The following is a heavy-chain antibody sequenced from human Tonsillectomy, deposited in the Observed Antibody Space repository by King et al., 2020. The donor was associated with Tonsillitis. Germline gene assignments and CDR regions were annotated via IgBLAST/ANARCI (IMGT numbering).Heavy chain of an antibody. CDR2: IYPGDSGT. V-gene: IGHV5-51*03. CDR3: ARLVSGGYAQFDY. J-gene: IGHJ4*02. D-gene: IGHD5-12*01. CDR1: GYNFASYW. Sequence: VQLVESGAEVKKPGESLKISCKGSGYNFASYWIDWVRQMPGKGLESMGIIYPGDSGTRYSPSFQGQVTISVDKSISTAYLQWSSLKASDTAMYYCARLVSGGYAQFDYWGQGTLVTVSS.